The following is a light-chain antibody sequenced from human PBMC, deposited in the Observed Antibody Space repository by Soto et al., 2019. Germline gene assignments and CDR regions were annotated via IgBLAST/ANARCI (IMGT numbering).Light chain of an antibody. CDR3: QQYGSSLLT. J-gene: IGKJ4*01. CDR1: QSVSSSF. V-gene: IGKV3-20*01. CDR2: GAS. Sequence: EIVLTQSPGTLSLSPGERATLSCRASQSVSSSFLAWYQQKPGQAPRLLIYGASSRATGIADRFSGSGSGTDFTLTIIRLELEDVAVYYCQQYGSSLLTFGGGTKVEIK.